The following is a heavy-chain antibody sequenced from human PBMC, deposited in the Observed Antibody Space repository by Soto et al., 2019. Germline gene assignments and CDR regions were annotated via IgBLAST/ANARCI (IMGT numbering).Heavy chain of an antibody. V-gene: IGHV1-8*01. CDR2: MNPNSGNT. CDR1: GYSFTSYD. J-gene: IGHJ6*03. Sequence: GASVKVSCKASGYSFTSYDINWVRQATGQGLEWMGWMNPNSGNTGYAQKFQGRVTMTRNTSITTAYMELSSLRSEDTAVYYCARVIGVDYGDYYYMDFWGKGTTVTVSS. D-gene: IGHD4-17*01. CDR3: ARVIGVDYGDYYYMDF.